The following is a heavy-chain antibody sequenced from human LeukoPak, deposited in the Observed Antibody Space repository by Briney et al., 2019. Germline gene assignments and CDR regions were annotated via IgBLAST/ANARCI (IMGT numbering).Heavy chain of an antibody. Sequence: SETLSLTCTVSGGSISSYYWSWIRQPPGKGLEWIGYIYYSGSTNYNPSLKSRVTISVDTSKNQFSLKLSSVTAADTAVYYCARSGGAVGATPGMDYWGQGTLVTVSS. V-gene: IGHV4-59*01. CDR1: GGSISSYY. J-gene: IGHJ4*02. CDR2: IYYSGST. D-gene: IGHD1-26*01. CDR3: ARSGGAVGATPGMDY.